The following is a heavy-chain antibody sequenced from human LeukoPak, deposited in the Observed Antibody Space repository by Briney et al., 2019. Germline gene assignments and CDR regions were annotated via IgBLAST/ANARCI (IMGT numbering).Heavy chain of an antibody. CDR1: GFTLSKYW. CDR2: INEPGPWS. J-gene: IGHJ4*02. V-gene: IGHV3-74*03. Sequence: GGSLSLSCAPSGFTLSKYWVHWVRQAPREGLVWLSRINEPGPWSTSEASVRGQFTTSRDNAKNTVSLHMKNLRAEDTAVYYCVRSFSGSTEYWGQGTLVTVSS. CDR3: VRSFSGSTEY. D-gene: IGHD7-27*01.